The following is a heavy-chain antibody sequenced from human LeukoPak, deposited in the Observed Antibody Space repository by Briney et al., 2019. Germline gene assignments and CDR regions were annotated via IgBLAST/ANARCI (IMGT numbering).Heavy chain of an antibody. CDR3: ATRSAYYTYYFDY. CDR1: GFTFSSHG. Sequence: GGSLRLSCAASGFTFSSHGMHWVRQAPGKGLEWVAVISYDGSNKYYADSVKGRFTISRDNSKNTLYLQMNSLKAEDTAVYYCATRSAYYTYYFDYWGQGTLVTVSS. J-gene: IGHJ4*02. CDR2: ISYDGSNK. D-gene: IGHD3-22*01. V-gene: IGHV3-30*03.